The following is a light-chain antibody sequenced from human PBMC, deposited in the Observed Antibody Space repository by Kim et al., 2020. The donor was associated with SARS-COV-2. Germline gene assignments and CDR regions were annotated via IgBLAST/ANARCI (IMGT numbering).Light chain of an antibody. Sequence: SPGERATLSCRASQSVSSYYLAWYQQKPGQAPRLLIHGASGRATGIPDRFSGSGSGTDFTLTISRLEPEDFAVYYCQHYSGSPMYTFGQGTKLEI. J-gene: IGKJ2*01. CDR3: QHYSGSPMYT. CDR1: QSVSSYY. V-gene: IGKV3-20*01. CDR2: GAS.